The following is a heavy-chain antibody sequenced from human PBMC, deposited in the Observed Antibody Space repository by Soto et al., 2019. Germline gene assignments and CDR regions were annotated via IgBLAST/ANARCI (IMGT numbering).Heavy chain of an antibody. V-gene: IGHV4-59*08. CDR3: AKGSITMIVVVISIINFDY. J-gene: IGHJ4*02. CDR1: DGSISSSY. Sequence: PSETLSLTCTVSDGSISSSYWSWIRQPPGKGLEWIGYIYYSGGTSGGTSYNPSLKSRVTILVDTSKKQFSLKVSSVNAADSAVYYCAKGSITMIVVVISIINFDYWGQGTLVTVSS. D-gene: IGHD3-22*01. CDR2: IYYSGGTSGGT.